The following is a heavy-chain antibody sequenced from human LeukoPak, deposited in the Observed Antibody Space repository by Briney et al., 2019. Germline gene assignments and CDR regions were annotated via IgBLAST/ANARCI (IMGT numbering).Heavy chain of an antibody. V-gene: IGHV1-18*01. D-gene: IGHD1-26*01. CDR3: ARVARGSYYTFRY. CDR1: GYSFISYG. Sequence: ASVKVSCKASGYSFISYGLSWVRQAPGQGLEWMGWISAYSGNTNYAQRLQGRVTMTTETSTNTAYMELRSLRSDDTAVYYCARVARGSYYTFRYWGQGTLVTVSS. CDR2: ISAYSGNT. J-gene: IGHJ4*02.